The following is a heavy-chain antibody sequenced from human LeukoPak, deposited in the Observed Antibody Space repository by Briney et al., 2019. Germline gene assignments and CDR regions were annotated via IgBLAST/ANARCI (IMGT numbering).Heavy chain of an antibody. D-gene: IGHD4-17*01. J-gene: IGHJ6*02. Sequence: ASVKVSCKASGYTFTSCGISWVRQAPGQGLEWMGWISAYNGNTNYAQKLQGRVTMTTDTSTSTAYMELRSLRSDDTAVYYCARGATDDGRYYYYGMDVWGQGTTVTVSS. CDR3: ARGATDDGRYYYYGMDV. V-gene: IGHV1-18*01. CDR1: GYTFTSCG. CDR2: ISAYNGNT.